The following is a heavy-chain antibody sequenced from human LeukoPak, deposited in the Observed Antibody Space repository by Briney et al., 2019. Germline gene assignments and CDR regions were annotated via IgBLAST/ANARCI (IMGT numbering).Heavy chain of an antibody. Sequence: GGSLRLSCAASGFTFSRFWMSWVRQAPGKGLEWVANINEDGRDKNYLDSVKGRFTISRDNTKNSVYLQMNSLRAEDTAVYYCARDPPHRFTMIEKDSWGQGILVTVSS. CDR2: INEDGRDK. J-gene: IGHJ4*02. CDR3: ARDPPHRFTMIEKDS. CDR1: GFTFSRFW. D-gene: IGHD3-22*01. V-gene: IGHV3-7*01.